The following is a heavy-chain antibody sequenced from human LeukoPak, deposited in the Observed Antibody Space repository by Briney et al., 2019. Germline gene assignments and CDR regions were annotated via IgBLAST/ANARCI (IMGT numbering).Heavy chain of an antibody. Sequence: GASVKVSCKAFGYTFTSYYMHWVRQAPGQGLEWMGIINPSGGSTSYAQKFQGRVTMTRDTSTSTVYMELSSLRSEDTAVYYCARDIGLYYDSSGYHFDYWGQGTLVTVSS. CDR1: GYTFTSYY. J-gene: IGHJ4*02. V-gene: IGHV1-46*01. D-gene: IGHD3-22*01. CDR3: ARDIGLYYDSSGYHFDY. CDR2: INPSGGST.